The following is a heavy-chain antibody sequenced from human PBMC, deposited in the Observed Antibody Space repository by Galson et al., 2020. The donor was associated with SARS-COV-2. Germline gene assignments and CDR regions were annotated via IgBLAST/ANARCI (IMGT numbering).Heavy chain of an antibody. CDR2: INPNSGGT. D-gene: IGHD5-18*01. CDR1: GYTFTGYY. CDR3: ARDGTAMVTMGFDI. V-gene: IGHV1-2*02. Sequence: ASVKVSCKASGYTFTGYYMHWVRQAPGQGIEWMGWINPNSGGTNYAQKFQGRVTMTRDTSISIAYMELSRLRSDDTSVYYCARDGTAMVTMGFDIWGQGTMVTVSS. J-gene: IGHJ3*02.